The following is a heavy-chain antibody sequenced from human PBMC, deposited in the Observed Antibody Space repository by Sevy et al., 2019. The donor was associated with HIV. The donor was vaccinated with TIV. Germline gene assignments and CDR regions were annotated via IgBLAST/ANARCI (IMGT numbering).Heavy chain of an antibody. CDR1: GFTFSSYH. Sequence: GGSLRLSCAASGFTFSSYHMNWVRQAPGKGLEWVSVISSSSSYIYYSDSLKGRFTISRDNAKNSLYLQMNSLRPEDTAVYYCARSYGSETYWDAFDIWGQGTMVTVSS. D-gene: IGHD3-10*01. V-gene: IGHV3-21*01. CDR3: ARSYGSETYWDAFDI. J-gene: IGHJ3*02. CDR2: ISSSSSYI.